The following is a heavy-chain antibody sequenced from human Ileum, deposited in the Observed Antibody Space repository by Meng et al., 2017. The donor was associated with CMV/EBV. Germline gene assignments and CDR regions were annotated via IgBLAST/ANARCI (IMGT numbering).Heavy chain of an antibody. D-gene: IGHD3-10*01. CDR1: GFTFSSYA. CDR2: INEDGRAK. V-gene: IGHV3-7*01. J-gene: IGHJ4*02. CDR3: ARFASLGY. Sequence: GGSLRLSCAASGFTFSSYAMSWVRQAPGKGLEWVATINEDGRAKYYIDSVKGRFTISRDNAKTSLYLQMNDLRAGDTAIYYCARFASLGYWGQGTLVTVSS.